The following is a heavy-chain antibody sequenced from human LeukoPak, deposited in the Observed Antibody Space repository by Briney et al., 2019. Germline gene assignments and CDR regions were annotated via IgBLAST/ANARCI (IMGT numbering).Heavy chain of an antibody. CDR3: AREARQGY. CDR2: ISGSGGNT. J-gene: IGHJ4*02. Sequence: PGGSLRLSCPASGFTFSNYVMNWVRQAPRKGLEWVSAISGSGGNTYYADSVKGRFTISRDNSKNTLFLQMNGLRAEDTAVYYCAREARQGYWGQGTLVTVSS. CDR1: GFTFSNYV. V-gene: IGHV3-23*01.